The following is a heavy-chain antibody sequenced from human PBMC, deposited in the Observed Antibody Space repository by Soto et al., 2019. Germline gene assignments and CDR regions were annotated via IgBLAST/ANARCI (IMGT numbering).Heavy chain of an antibody. D-gene: IGHD6-13*01. CDR3: TAAAGSGARGYYYYGMDV. CDR2: IYSSGST. V-gene: IGHV4-4*07. J-gene: IGHJ6*02. Sequence: SETLSLTCTVYGGSISRYCWNWMRQPAGEGLEWIGRIYSSGSTNYKPSVKSRVIMSVDTSTNQYSLKLSSLTASDTAMYYCTAAAGSGARGYYYYGMDVWGQGTTVTVSS. CDR1: GGSISRYC.